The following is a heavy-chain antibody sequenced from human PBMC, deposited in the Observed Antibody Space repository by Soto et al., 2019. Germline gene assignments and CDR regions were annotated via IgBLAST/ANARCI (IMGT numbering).Heavy chain of an antibody. CDR3: AKDLLPRGGSSSSSPHFPLYYYYYYMDV. Sequence: GGSLRLSCATSGFTFSSYAMSWVRQAPGKGLEWVSAISGSGGSTYYADSVKGRFTISRDNSKNTLYLQMNSLRAEDTAVYYCAKDLLPRGGSSSSSPHFPLYYYYYYMDVWGKGTTVTVSS. J-gene: IGHJ6*03. CDR2: ISGSGGST. CDR1: GFTFSSYA. D-gene: IGHD6-6*01. V-gene: IGHV3-23*01.